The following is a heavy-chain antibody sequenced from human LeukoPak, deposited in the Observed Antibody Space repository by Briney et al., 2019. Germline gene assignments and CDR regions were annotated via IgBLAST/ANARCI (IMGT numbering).Heavy chain of an antibody. J-gene: IGHJ4*02. CDR1: GFTFNSYS. V-gene: IGHV3-21*01. D-gene: IGHD1-26*01. Sequence: GGSLRLSCAASGFTFNSYSMNWVRQAPGKGLEWVSSISTSGGYIFYADSVKGRFTMSRDNAENSLYLQMNSLRAEDTAVYYCARDLVLSRSVGASEKVDYWGQGTLVTVSS. CDR2: ISTSGGYI. CDR3: ARDLVLSRSVGASEKVDY.